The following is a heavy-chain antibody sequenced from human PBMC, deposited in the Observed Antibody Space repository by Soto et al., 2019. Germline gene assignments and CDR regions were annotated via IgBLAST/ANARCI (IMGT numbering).Heavy chain of an antibody. D-gene: IGHD4-17*01. J-gene: IGHJ4*02. Sequence: ASVKVSCKASGYTFTSYGISWVRQAPGQGLEWMGWISAYNGNTNYAQKLQGRVTMTTDTSTSTAYMELRSLRSDDTAVYYCARDRLWDYGDYGIDYWGQGTLVTVSS. V-gene: IGHV1-18*01. CDR1: GYTFTSYG. CDR3: ARDRLWDYGDYGIDY. CDR2: ISAYNGNT.